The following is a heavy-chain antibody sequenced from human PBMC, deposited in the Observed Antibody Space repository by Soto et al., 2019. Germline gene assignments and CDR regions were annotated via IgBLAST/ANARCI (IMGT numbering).Heavy chain of an antibody. Sequence: ASVKVSCKVSGYTLTELSMHWVRQAPGKGLEWMGGFDPEDGETIYAQKFQGRVTMTEDTSTDTAYMELSSLRSEDTAVYYCATASIVVVAATPRGNWFDPWGQGTLVTVSS. D-gene: IGHD2-15*01. CDR2: FDPEDGET. J-gene: IGHJ5*02. CDR3: ATASIVVVAATPRGNWFDP. V-gene: IGHV1-24*01. CDR1: GYTLTELS.